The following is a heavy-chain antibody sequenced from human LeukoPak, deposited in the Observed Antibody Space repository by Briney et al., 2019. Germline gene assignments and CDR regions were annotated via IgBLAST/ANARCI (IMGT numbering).Heavy chain of an antibody. V-gene: IGHV3-30-3*01. CDR2: ISYDGSNK. CDR3: ARDEGIAVAVELDY. CDR1: GLTFSSYA. D-gene: IGHD6-19*01. Sequence: PGGSLRLSCAASGLTFSSYAMHWVRQAPGKGLEWVAVISYDGSNKYYADSVKGRFTISRDNSKNTLYLQMNSLRAEDTAVYYCARDEGIAVAVELDYWGQGTLVTVSS. J-gene: IGHJ4*02.